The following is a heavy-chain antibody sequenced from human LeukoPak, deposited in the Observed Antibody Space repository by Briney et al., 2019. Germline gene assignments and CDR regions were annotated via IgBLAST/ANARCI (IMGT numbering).Heavy chain of an antibody. Sequence: GGSLRLSCAASGFTFSSYSMNWVRQAPGKGLEWVSSISSSSSYIYYADSVKGRFTISRDNAKNSLYLQMNSLRAEDTAVYYCARDFGELLYDWFDPWGQGTLVTVSS. V-gene: IGHV3-21*01. CDR3: ARDFGELLYDWFDP. J-gene: IGHJ5*02. CDR2: ISSSSSYI. CDR1: GFTFSSYS. D-gene: IGHD3-10*01.